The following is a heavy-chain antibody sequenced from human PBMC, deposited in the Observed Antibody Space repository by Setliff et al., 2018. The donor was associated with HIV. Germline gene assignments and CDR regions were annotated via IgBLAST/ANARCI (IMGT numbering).Heavy chain of an antibody. V-gene: IGHV3-30*02. J-gene: IGHJ4*02. CDR2: IRYDGSNK. CDR1: GFTFSSYG. Sequence: GGSLRLSCAASGFTFSSYGMHWVRQAPGKGLEWVAFIRYDGSNKYYADSVKGRFTISRDNAKNSLYLQMNSLRVEDTAVYYCARDSAADDGNLLFDHWGQGTLVTVSS. CDR3: ARDSAADDGNLLFDH. D-gene: IGHD1-26*01.